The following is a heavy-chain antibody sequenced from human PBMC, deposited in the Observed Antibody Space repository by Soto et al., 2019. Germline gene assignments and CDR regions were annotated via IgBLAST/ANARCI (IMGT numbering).Heavy chain of an antibody. CDR1: GGSISSSSYY. D-gene: IGHD2-2*01. CDR3: ARRMVVPAAMGGWFDP. V-gene: IGHV4-39*01. Sequence: TETLSLTCTVSGGSISSSSYYWGWIRQPPGKGLEWIGSIYYSGSTYYNPSLKSRVTISVDTSKNQFSLKLSSVTAADTAVYYCARRMVVPAAMGGWFDPWGQGTLVTVSS. CDR2: IYYSGST. J-gene: IGHJ5*02.